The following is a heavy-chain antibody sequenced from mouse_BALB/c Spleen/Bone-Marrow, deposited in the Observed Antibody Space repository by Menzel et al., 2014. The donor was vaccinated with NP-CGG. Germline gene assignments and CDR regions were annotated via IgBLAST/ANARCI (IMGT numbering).Heavy chain of an antibody. J-gene: IGHJ2*01. Sequence: EVKLVESGPGLVKPSQTVSLTCTVTGISITTGDYRWSWIRQFPGNKLEWIGYIYYSGTITYNPSLTSRTTITRDTSKNQFFLEMNSLTAEDTATYYCARYGNYFDYWGQGTTLTVSS. D-gene: IGHD2-1*01. CDR3: ARYGNYFDY. V-gene: IGHV3-5*02. CDR1: GISITTGDYR. CDR2: IYYSGTI.